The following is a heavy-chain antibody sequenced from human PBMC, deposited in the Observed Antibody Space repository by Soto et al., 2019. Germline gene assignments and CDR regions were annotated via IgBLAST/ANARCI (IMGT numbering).Heavy chain of an antibody. V-gene: IGHV4-31*03. CDR3: ARAPESVGGMVWFDP. CDR1: GGSISSGGYY. J-gene: IGHJ5*02. Sequence: QVQLQESGPGLVKPSQTLSLTCTVSGGSISSGGYYWSWIRQHPGKGLEWIGYIYYSGSTYNNPSLRSRLTISVDTSKNQFSLKLSSVTAADTAVYYCARAPESVGGMVWFDPWGQGTLVTVSS. CDR2: IYYSGST. D-gene: IGHD2-15*01.